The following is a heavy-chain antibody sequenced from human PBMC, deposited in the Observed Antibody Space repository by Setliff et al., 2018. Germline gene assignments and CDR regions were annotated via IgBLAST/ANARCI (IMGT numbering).Heavy chain of an antibody. J-gene: IGHJ4*02. CDR1: GYTFRNYA. D-gene: IGHD7-27*01. CDR3: VRDLHWGFDY. Sequence: VKVSCKASGYTFRNYAFAWVRQAPGQGLEWVGWISVYNGDTNYAQKFQGRVTLTTDTSTSTAYMELRSLTSDDSAFYYCVRDLHWGFDYWGLGTLVTVSS. CDR2: ISVYNGDT. V-gene: IGHV1-18*01.